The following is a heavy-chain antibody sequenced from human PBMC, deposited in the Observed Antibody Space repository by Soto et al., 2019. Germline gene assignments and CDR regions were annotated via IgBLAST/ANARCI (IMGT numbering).Heavy chain of an antibody. CDR2: TYYRSKWYN. V-gene: IGHV6-1*01. Sequence: SQTLSLTCAISGDSVSSNSAAWNWIRQSPSRGLEWLGRTYYRSKWYNDYAVSVKSRITINPDTSKNQFSLQLNSVTPEDTAVYYCARASSSCLSHYYGMDVWGQGTTVIVSS. D-gene: IGHD6-13*01. CDR3: ARASSSCLSHYYGMDV. CDR1: GDSVSSNSAA. J-gene: IGHJ6*02.